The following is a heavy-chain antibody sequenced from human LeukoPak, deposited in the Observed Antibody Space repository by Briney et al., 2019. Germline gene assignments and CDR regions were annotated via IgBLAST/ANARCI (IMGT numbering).Heavy chain of an antibody. CDR2: IRSKAYGGTT. D-gene: IGHD4-17*01. CDR3: TRVPDYGDYYDY. CDR1: GVTFGDYA. V-gene: IGHV3-49*04. Sequence: GGSLRHSCTASGVTFGDYATSWVRQAPGKGLEWVGFIRSKAYGGTTEYAASVKGRYTISRDDSKSIAYLQMNSLKTEDTAVYYCTRVPDYGDYYDYWGQGTLVTVSS. J-gene: IGHJ4*02.